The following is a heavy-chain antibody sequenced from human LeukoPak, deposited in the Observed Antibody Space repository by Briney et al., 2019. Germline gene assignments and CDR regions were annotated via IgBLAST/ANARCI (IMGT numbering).Heavy chain of an antibody. J-gene: IGHJ4*02. CDR2: INWKSDKI. V-gene: IGHV3-9*01. D-gene: IGHD2-2*01. CDR1: GFIFSGSW. CDR3: AKDRYCTSSSCPIDY. Sequence: GGSLRLSCTAPGFIFSGSWMAWVRQAPGKGLEWVSGINWKSDKIGYADSVKGRFTISRDNSKNSLYLQMNSLRVEDTALYYCAKDRYCTSSSCPIDYWGQGTMVTVSS.